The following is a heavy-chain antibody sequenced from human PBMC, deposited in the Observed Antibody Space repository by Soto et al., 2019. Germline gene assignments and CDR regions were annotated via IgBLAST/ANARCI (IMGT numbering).Heavy chain of an antibody. CDR3: ARARVVAAPHDY. CDR2: ISAYNGNT. V-gene: IGHV1-18*04. D-gene: IGHD2-15*01. J-gene: IGHJ4*02. Sequence: AAVKVSCKAPGYTFTSYGISCVRQAPGQGLEWMGWISAYNGNTNYAQKLQGRVTMTTDTSTSTAYMELRSLRSDDTAVYYCARARVVAAPHDYWGQGTLVTVSS. CDR1: GYTFTSYG.